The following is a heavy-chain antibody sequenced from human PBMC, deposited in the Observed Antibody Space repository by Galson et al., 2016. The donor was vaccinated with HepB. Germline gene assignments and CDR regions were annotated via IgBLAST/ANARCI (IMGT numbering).Heavy chain of an antibody. D-gene: IGHD4-17*01. Sequence: SLRLSCAASGFTFSSYWMHWVRQAPGKGLVWVSRINSDGSNTACADSVKGRFTISRDNAKNTLYLQMNSLRGEDTAVYYCARGPYGDYVIDYLGQGTLVTVSS. CDR2: INSDGSNT. CDR1: GFTFSSYW. CDR3: ARGPYGDYVIDY. J-gene: IGHJ4*02. V-gene: IGHV3-74*01.